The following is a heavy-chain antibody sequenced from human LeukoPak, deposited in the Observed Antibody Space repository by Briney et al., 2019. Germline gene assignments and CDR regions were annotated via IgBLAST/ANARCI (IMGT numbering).Heavy chain of an antibody. Sequence: SETLSLTCTVSGGSISSGSYYWSWIRQPAGKGLEWIGHIYTSGSTYYNPSLKSRVTISVDTSKNQFSLKLSSVTAADTAVYYCARVHDYVWGSYKGYNWFDPWGQGTLVTVSS. D-gene: IGHD3-16*01. CDR2: IYTSGST. J-gene: IGHJ5*02. CDR3: ARVHDYVWGSYKGYNWFDP. V-gene: IGHV4-61*09. CDR1: GGSISSGSYY.